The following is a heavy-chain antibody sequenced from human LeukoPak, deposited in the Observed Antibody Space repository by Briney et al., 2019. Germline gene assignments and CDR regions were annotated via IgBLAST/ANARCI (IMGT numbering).Heavy chain of an antibody. CDR1: GFIFSKYS. CDR3: ASGVNYFDY. Sequence: TGGSLRLSCAASGFIFSKYSMHWVRQAPGKGLEWVSYISSSSDTIHYADSVKGRFTISRDNAKKSLYLQMNSLRAEDTAVYYCASGVNYFDYWGQGTLVTVSS. CDR2: ISSSSDTI. D-gene: IGHD3-3*01. J-gene: IGHJ4*02. V-gene: IGHV3-48*04.